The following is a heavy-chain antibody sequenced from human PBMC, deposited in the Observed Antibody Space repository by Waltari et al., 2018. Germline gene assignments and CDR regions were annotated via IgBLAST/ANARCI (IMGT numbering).Heavy chain of an antibody. CDR1: GFTFSSYA. Sequence: EVQLVESGGGLVQPGGSLRLSCAASGFTFSSYAMSWVRQAPGKGLEWVSAISGSGGSTYYADSVKGRFTISRDNSKNTLYLQMNSLRAEDTAVYYCAKVRFSSIAARPHYFDYWGQGTLVTVSS. CDR2: ISGSGGST. J-gene: IGHJ4*02. V-gene: IGHV3-23*04. D-gene: IGHD6-6*01. CDR3: AKVRFSSIAARPHYFDY.